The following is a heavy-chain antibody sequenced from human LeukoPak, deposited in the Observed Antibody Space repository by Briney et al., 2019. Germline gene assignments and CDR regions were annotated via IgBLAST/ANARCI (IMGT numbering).Heavy chain of an antibody. J-gene: IGHJ5*02. V-gene: IGHV4-39*07. CDR2: IYYSGST. CDR1: GGSISSSSYY. Sequence: SETLSLTCTVSGGSISSSSYYWGWIRQPPGKGLEWIGSIYYSGSTYYNPSLKSRVTISVDTSKNQFSLKLSSVTAADTAVYYCARGQYDQVAGTGPPNWFDPWGQGTLVTVSS. CDR3: ARGQYDQVAGTGPPNWFDP. D-gene: IGHD6-19*01.